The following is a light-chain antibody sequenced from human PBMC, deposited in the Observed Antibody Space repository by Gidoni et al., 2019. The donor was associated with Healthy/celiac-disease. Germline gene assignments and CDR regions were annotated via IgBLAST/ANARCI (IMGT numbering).Light chain of an antibody. CDR2: EGS. CDR1: SSDVGSYNL. Sequence: QSALTQPASVSGSPGQPITISCTGTSSDVGSYNLVSWYQQHPGKAPKLMIYEGSTRPSGVSNRFSGSKSGNTASLTISGLQAEDEADYYCCSYAGSSTSYVFGTGTKVTGL. V-gene: IGLV2-23*01. J-gene: IGLJ1*01. CDR3: CSYAGSSTSYV.